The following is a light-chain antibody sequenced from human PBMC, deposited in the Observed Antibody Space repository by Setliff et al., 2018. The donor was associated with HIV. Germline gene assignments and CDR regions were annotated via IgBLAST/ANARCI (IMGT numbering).Light chain of an antibody. J-gene: IGLJ1*01. Sequence: QSALTQPRSVSGSPGQSVTISCTGASSDVGGYDSVSWYQQHPGKAPKLMIYDVIKRPSGVPDRFSGSKSGNTASLTISGLQAQDEADYYCGSCTSTSPCAFGTGTKGHRP. CDR3: GSCTSTSPCA. CDR1: SSDVGGYDS. CDR2: DVI. V-gene: IGLV2-11*01.